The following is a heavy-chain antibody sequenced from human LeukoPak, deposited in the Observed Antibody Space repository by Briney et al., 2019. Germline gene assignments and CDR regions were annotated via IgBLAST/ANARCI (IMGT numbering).Heavy chain of an antibody. CDR1: GFTFNDYW. CDR2: IKKDGSET. Sequence: GGSLRLSCAASGFTFNDYWMSWVRQAPGKGLEWVADIKKDGSETHYVDSVRGRFTIPRDNAKNSLYLQMNSPRVEDTAVYYCARVIGIWSGYSYWGQGTLVTVSS. D-gene: IGHD3-3*01. CDR3: ARVIGIWSGYSY. J-gene: IGHJ4*02. V-gene: IGHV3-7*04.